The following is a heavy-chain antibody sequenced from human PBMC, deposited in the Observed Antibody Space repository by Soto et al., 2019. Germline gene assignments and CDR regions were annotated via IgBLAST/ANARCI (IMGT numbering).Heavy chain of an antibody. D-gene: IGHD3-10*01. CDR3: ARWRYGAY. CDR2: ISAHNGNT. CDR1: GYAFTTYG. Sequence: QVHLVQSGAEVKKPGASVKVSCKGSGYAFTTYGITWVRQAPGQGLEWMGWISAHNGNTNYAQKLQGRVTVTRDTYTSTAYIELRSLRSDATAVYYCARWRYGAYLGVGALVTVSP. J-gene: IGHJ4*02. V-gene: IGHV1-18*01.